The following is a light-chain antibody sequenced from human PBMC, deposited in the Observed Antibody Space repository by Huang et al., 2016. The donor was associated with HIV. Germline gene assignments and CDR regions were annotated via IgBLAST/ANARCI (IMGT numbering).Light chain of an antibody. CDR3: MQGTHWPGT. CDR2: KTP. CDR1: ESLVHSDGNTY. Sequence: DVVMTQSPLSLPVTLGQPASIFCKSTESLVHSDGNTYFDWFHQGTGQSPRRLIYKTPIRDSGVPDRFSGGGSGTDFILKISKVEAEDVGVYFCMQGTHWPGTFGQGTKLEI. J-gene: IGKJ2*01. V-gene: IGKV2-30*02.